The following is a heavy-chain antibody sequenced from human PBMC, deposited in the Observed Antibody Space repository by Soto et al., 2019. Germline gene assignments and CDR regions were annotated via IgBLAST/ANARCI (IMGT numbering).Heavy chain of an antibody. V-gene: IGHV3-23*01. Sequence: GGSLRLSCAASGFTFSSYAMSWVRQAPGKGLEWVSAISGSGGSTYYADSVKGRFTISRDNSKNTLYLQMNSLRAEDTAVYYCANSERERCLTCVIDYWGQGTLVTVSS. CDR3: ANSERERCLTCVIDY. J-gene: IGHJ4*02. CDR2: ISGSGGST. CDR1: GFTFSSYA. D-gene: IGHD4-17*01.